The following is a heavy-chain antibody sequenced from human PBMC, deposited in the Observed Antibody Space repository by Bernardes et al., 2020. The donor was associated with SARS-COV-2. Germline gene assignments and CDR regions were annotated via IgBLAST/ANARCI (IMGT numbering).Heavy chain of an antibody. Sequence: GGSLRLSCASSGFTFSSYSMNWVRQAPGQGLEWISYISSSGSAIYYADSVKGRFTISRDSAKFSLYLQMSSLRAEETAVYYCARDRYGDYIADVWGQGNTVTGSS. CDR2: ISSSGSAI. D-gene: IGHD4-17*01. V-gene: IGHV3-48*01. CDR1: GFTFSSYS. J-gene: IGHJ6*02. CDR3: ARDRYGDYIADV.